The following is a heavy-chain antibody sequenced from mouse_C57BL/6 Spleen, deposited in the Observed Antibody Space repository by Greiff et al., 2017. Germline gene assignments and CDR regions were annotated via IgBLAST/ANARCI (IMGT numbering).Heavy chain of an antibody. D-gene: IGHD2-4*01. CDR1: GYTFTTYP. J-gene: IGHJ4*01. V-gene: IGHV1-47*01. CDR2: FHPYNDDT. CDR3: ARGDYDENLYAMDY. Sequence: QVQLKESGAELVKPGASVKMSCKASGYTFTTYPIEWMKQNHGKSLEWIGNFHPYNDDTKYNEKFKGKATLTVEKSSSTVYLELSRLTSDDSAVYYCARGDYDENLYAMDYWGQGTSVTVSS.